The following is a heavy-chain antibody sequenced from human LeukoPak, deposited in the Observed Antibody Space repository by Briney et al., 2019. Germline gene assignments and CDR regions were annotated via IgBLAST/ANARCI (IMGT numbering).Heavy chain of an antibody. J-gene: IGHJ5*02. CDR3: ARDHRQRGTLNWFDP. CDR1: GGTFSSYA. Sequence: ASVKVSCKASGGTFSSYAISLVRQAPGQGLEWMGGIIPIFGTANYAQKFQGRVTITTDESTSTAYMELSSLRSEDTAVYYCARDHRQRGTLNWFDPWGQGTLVTVSS. V-gene: IGHV1-69*05. CDR2: IIPIFGTA. D-gene: IGHD6-25*01.